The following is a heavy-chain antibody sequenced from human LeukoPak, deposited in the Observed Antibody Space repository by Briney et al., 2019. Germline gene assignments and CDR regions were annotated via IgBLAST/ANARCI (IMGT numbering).Heavy chain of an antibody. CDR2: INPNSGGT. CDR3: ASYSDYGSGSWYFDY. D-gene: IGHD3-10*01. J-gene: IGHJ4*02. V-gene: IGHV1-2*02. CDR1: GYTFTSYD. Sequence: ASVKVSCKASGYTFTSYDINWVRQATGQGLEWMGWINPNSGGTNYAQKFQGRVTMTRDTSISTAYMELSRLRSDDTAVYYCASYSDYGSGSWYFDYWGQGTLVTVSS.